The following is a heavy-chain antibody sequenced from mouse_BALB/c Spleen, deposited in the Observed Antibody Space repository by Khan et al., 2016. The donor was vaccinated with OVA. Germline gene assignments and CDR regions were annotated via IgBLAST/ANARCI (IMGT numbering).Heavy chain of an antibody. J-gene: IGHJ2*01. CDR1: GFSLTDYS. D-gene: IGHD4-1*01. CDR3: ARDWGTGTAFDY. Sequence: QVQLKESGPGLVAPSQSLSITCTVSGFSLTDYSVNWVRQPPGKGLEWLGLIWGDGSTDYNSALKSRLSISKDNSKSQVFLKMNSLQTDDTARYYCARDWGTGTAFDYWGKGTTLTVSS. CDR2: IWGDGST. V-gene: IGHV2-6-7*01.